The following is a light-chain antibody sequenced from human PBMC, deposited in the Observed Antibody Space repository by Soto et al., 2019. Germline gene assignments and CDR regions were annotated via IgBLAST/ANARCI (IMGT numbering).Light chain of an antibody. CDR1: SSDVGGYNS. J-gene: IGLJ1*01. CDR2: EVS. V-gene: IGLV2-14*03. Sequence: QSALTQPASVSGSPGQSITISCTGTSSDVGGYNSVSWYQQHPGKAPKLMIYEVSRRPSGVSNRFSGSKSANTASLTISGLQAEDEADYYCSSFTTSTTYVFGTGTKVTVL. CDR3: SSFTTSTTYV.